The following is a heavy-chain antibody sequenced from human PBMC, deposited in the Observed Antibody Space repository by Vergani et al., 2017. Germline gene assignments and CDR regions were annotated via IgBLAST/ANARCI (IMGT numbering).Heavy chain of an antibody. V-gene: IGHV4-30-2*01. CDR3: ARASLIALVGYYYYMDV. CDR1: GDSITNGGFS. J-gene: IGHJ6*03. CDR2: IFPSGNS. D-gene: IGHD3-22*01. Sequence: QLQLQESGSGLVKPSQTLSLTSVSGDSITNGGFSWNWIRQPPGKGPEWIGYIFPSGNSDYNPSLKNRVSISLDKSKNQFSLWVNSVTAADTAVYFCARASLIALVGYYYYMDVWGKGKTVVVSS.